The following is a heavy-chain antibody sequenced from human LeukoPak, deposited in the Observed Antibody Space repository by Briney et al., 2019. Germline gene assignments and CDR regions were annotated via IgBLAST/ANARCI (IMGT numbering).Heavy chain of an antibody. CDR3: ASGERGYSYGSSFYYYYGMDV. Sequence: TLSLTCTVSGGSISSGSYYWSWIRQPAGRGLEWIGRIYTSGSTNYNPSLKSRVTISVDTSKNQFSLKLSPVTAADTAVYYCASGERGYSYGSSFYYYYGMDVWGQGTTVTVSS. J-gene: IGHJ6*02. V-gene: IGHV4-61*02. CDR1: GGSISSGSYY. D-gene: IGHD5-18*01. CDR2: IYTSGST.